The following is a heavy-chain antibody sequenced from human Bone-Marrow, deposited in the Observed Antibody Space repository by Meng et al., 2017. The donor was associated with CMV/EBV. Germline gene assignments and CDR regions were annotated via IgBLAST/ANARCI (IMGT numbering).Heavy chain of an antibody. CDR1: GGSISSGDYY. Sequence: SETLSLTCTVSGGSISSGDYYWSWIRQPPGKGLEWIGYIYYSGSTNYNPSLKSRVTISVDTSKNQFSLKLSSVTAADTAVYYCARARRGDYSGFDYWGQGTLVTVSS. CDR3: ARARRGDYSGFDY. V-gene: IGHV4-61*08. J-gene: IGHJ4*02. D-gene: IGHD4-17*01. CDR2: IYYSGST.